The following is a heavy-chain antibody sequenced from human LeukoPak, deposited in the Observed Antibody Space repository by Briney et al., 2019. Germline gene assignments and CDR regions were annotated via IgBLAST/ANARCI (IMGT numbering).Heavy chain of an antibody. Sequence: GGSLRPSCAASGFTFNNYPMSRVRQAPGKGLEWVSAISDNGGDRKYAESVKGRFTISRDNSKSTLFLQLNSLRVEDTAIYYCGRDWKLDYWGQGALVTVSS. CDR1: GFTFNNYP. D-gene: IGHD1-1*01. J-gene: IGHJ4*02. CDR3: GRDWKLDY. V-gene: IGHV3-23*01. CDR2: ISDNGGDR.